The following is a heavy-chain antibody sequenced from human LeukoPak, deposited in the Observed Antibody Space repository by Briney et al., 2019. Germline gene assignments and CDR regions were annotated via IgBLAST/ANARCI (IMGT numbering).Heavy chain of an antibody. Sequence: GGSLRLSCAASGFTFSSYEMNWVHQAPGKGLEWVSYIDTSDSTIYYADSVKGRFTISRDNAKNSLYLQMHNLRAEDTALYYCARDGGWGYYFDYWGQGTRVTVSS. CDR2: IDTSDSTI. CDR3: ARDGGWGYYFDY. V-gene: IGHV3-48*03. J-gene: IGHJ4*02. CDR1: GFTFSSYE. D-gene: IGHD2-15*01.